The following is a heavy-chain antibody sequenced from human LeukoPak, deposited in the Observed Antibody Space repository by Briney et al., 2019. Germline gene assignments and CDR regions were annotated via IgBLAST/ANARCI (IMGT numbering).Heavy chain of an antibody. CDR2: ISSSSNI. CDR3: ARDQEDIVATIGGDAFDI. Sequence: GGSLRLPCAASGFTFSSYSMNWVRQAPGKGLEWVSSISSSSNIYYADSVKGRFTISRDNAKNLLYLQMNSLRAEDTAVYYCARDQEDIVATIGGDAFDIWGQGTMVTVSS. J-gene: IGHJ3*02. V-gene: IGHV3-21*01. CDR1: GFTFSSYS. D-gene: IGHD5-12*01.